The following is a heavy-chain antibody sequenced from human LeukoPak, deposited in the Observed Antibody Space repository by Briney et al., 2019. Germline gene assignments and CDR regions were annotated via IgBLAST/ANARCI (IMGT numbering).Heavy chain of an antibody. CDR2: ISGSGTST. D-gene: IGHD2-2*01. CDR1: GFTFSIYA. Sequence: GGSLRLSCAASGFTFSIYAMSWVRQAPGKGLEWVSAISGSGTSTYYADSVKGRFTISRDNSKNTLYKQMNSLRGDDTAVYYCAKRPGYCSSTSCYYYYYMDVWGDGATVTVSS. CDR3: AKRPGYCSSTSCYYYYYMDV. V-gene: IGHV3-23*01. J-gene: IGHJ6*03.